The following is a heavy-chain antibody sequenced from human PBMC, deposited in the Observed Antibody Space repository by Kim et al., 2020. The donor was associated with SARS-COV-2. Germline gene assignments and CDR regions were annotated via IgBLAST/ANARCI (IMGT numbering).Heavy chain of an antibody. CDR1: GGSISSYY. Sequence: SETLSLTCTVSGGSISSYYWSWIRQPPGKGLEWIGYIYYSGSTNYNPSLKSRFTISVDTSKNQFSLKLSSVTAADTAVYYCARRWQQLAIAFDIWGQGTMVTVSS. CDR3: ARRWQQLAIAFDI. D-gene: IGHD6-13*01. CDR2: IYYSGST. J-gene: IGHJ3*02. V-gene: IGHV4-59*08.